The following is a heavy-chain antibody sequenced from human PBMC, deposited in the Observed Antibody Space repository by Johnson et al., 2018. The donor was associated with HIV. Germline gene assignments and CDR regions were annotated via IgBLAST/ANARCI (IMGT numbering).Heavy chain of an antibody. CDR1: GFTFSNYG. D-gene: IGHD2-2*01. CDR3: ARDPTTQYLRLIGDFGSFDI. V-gene: IGHV3-30*02. CDR2: IRYDGSNK. J-gene: IGHJ3*02. Sequence: QVQLVESGGGVVQPGGSLTLSCAASGFTFSNYGMHWVRQAPGKGLEWVAFIRYDGSNKYYADSVKGRFTISRDNSKNTLYLQMNSLRAEDTALYYCARDPTTQYLRLIGDFGSFDIWGQGTMVTVSS.